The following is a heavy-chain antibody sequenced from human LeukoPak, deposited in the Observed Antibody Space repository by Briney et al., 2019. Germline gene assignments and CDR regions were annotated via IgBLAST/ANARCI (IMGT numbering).Heavy chain of an antibody. CDR3: AKDRVGYFDY. V-gene: IGHV3-30*02. J-gene: IGHJ4*02. D-gene: IGHD2-2*01. Sequence: GGSLRLSCAASGFTFSSYGMHWVRQAPGKGLEWVGFIRYDGSNKYYADSVKGRFTISRDNSKNTLYLQMNSLRAEDTAVYYCAKDRVGYFDYWGQGTLVTVSS. CDR1: GFTFSSYG. CDR2: IRYDGSNK.